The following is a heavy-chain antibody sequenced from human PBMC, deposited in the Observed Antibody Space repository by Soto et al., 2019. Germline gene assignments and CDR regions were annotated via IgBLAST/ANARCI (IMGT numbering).Heavy chain of an antibody. CDR3: TRTYNWNDNYFDP. J-gene: IGHJ5*02. Sequence: SETLSLTCTVSGASISVHSYYWTWIRQPPGKGLEWIGSSYYSGTTYFNPSLKSRATISVDTSKNQFSLRLTSVTAADTAIYYCTRTYNWNDNYFDPWGPGALVTVP. CDR2: SYYSGTT. CDR1: GASISVHSYY. D-gene: IGHD1-20*01. V-gene: IGHV4-39*01.